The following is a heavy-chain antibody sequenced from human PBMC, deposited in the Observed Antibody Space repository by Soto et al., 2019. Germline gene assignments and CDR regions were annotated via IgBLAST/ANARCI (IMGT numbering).Heavy chain of an antibody. D-gene: IGHD1-1*01. CDR2: IYYSGST. J-gene: IGHJ4*02. V-gene: IGHV4-31*03. CDR3: ARDLGPSLQYFDY. CDR1: GGSISSGGYY. Sequence: SETLSLTCTVSGGSISSGGYYWSWIRQHPGKGLEWIGYIYYSGSTYYNPSLKSRVTISVDTSKNQFSLKLSSVTAADTAVYYCARDLGPSLQYFDYWGQGTLVTVSS.